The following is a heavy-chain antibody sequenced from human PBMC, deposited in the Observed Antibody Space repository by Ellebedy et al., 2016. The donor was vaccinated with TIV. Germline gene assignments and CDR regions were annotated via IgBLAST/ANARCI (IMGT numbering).Heavy chain of an antibody. CDR2: MNPNSGNT. Sequence: ASVKVSCKASGYIFTSHDINWVRQATGQGLEWMGWMNPNSGNTGYEQKFQGRVTMTRDTSISTAYMELSSLRPEDTAVYYCARAPYSTDWYYYMDVWGKGTAVTVSS. CDR1: GYIFTSHD. V-gene: IGHV1-8*01. CDR3: ARAPYSTDWYYYMDV. J-gene: IGHJ6*03. D-gene: IGHD6-13*01.